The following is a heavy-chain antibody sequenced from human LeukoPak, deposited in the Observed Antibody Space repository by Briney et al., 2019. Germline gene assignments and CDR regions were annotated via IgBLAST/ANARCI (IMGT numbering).Heavy chain of an antibody. CDR3: AREAVAVLRYYYYGMDV. CDR2: ISAYNGNT. J-gene: IGHJ6*02. V-gene: IGHV1-18*01. CDR1: GYTFTSYG. D-gene: IGHD4-23*01. Sequence: ASVKVSCKASGYTFTSYGISWVRQAPGQGLEWMGWISAYNGNTNYAQKLQGRVTMTTDTSTSTAYMELRSLRSDDTAVYYRAREAVAVLRYYYYGMDVWGQGTTVTVSS.